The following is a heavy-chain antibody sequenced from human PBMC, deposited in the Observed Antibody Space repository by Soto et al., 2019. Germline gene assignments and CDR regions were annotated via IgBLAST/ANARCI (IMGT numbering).Heavy chain of an antibody. V-gene: IGHV3-23*01. D-gene: IGHD3-3*01. CDR1: GFTFSSYA. CDR3: AKGPTTYDCGSGSSTISHNWFDP. J-gene: IGHJ5*02. CDR2: ISGSGGST. Sequence: EVQLLESGGGLVQPGGSLRLSCAASGFTFSSYAMSWVRQAPGKGLEWVSAISGSGGSTYYAGSVEGRFTISRDNSKNTLDLQMNNQRAEDTDVYDCAKGPTTYDCGSGSSTISHNWFDPWGQGTLVTVSS.